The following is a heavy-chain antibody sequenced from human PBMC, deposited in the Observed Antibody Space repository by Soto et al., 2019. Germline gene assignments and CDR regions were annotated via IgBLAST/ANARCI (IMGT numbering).Heavy chain of an antibody. CDR1: GGSISSYY. V-gene: IGHV4-59*01. D-gene: IGHD6-13*01. CDR2: IYYSGST. J-gene: IGHJ6*02. CDR3: AREGSSSAYYYYYYGMDV. Sequence: PSETLSLTCTVSGGSISSYYWSWIRQPPGKGLEWIGYIYYSGSTNYNPSLKSRVTISVDTSKNQFSLKLSSVTAADTAVYYCAREGSSSAYYYYYYGMDVWGQGTTVTVSS.